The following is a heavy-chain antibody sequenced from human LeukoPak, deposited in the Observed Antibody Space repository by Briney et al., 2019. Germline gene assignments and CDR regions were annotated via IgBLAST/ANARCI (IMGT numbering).Heavy chain of an antibody. Sequence: GGSLRLSCAASGFTFSSHGIHWVRQAPGRRLEWVAFIRYDGSSKYNADSVKGRFTISRDNSKNTVYLQMSSLRAEDTAVYYCAKDMGGLLAKHYLDYWGQGTLITVSS. D-gene: IGHD1-26*01. CDR3: AKDMGGLLAKHYLDY. CDR2: IRYDGSSK. J-gene: IGHJ4*02. CDR1: GFTFSSHG. V-gene: IGHV3-30*02.